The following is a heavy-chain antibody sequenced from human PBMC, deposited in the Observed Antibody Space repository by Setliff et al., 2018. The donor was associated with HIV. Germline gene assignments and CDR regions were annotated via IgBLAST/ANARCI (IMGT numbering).Heavy chain of an antibody. D-gene: IGHD6-13*01. Sequence: PSETLSLTCAVYGGSFRGYYWNWIRQSPDKGLEWIGEIDHSGSTNYNPSLRSRVIMSADTPKSQFSLNLTSLTAGDTAVYYCARGTKGSRWSVTRINWFDTWGQGTLVT. CDR3: ARGTKGSRWSVTRINWFDT. V-gene: IGHV4-34*01. J-gene: IGHJ5*02. CDR2: IDHSGST. CDR1: GGSFRGYY.